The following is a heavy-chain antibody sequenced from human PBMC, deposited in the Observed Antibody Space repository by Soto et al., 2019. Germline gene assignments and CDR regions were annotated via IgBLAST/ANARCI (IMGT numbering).Heavy chain of an antibody. Sequence: QVKLEESGPGLVKPSETLSLTCTVSGGSLNTDSSYWTWVRQPPGGGLEYLGYVYYTGVTNYNSSLLSLVLISLDMLKRQFFLTLRSVTHADTATCYCARVLDRSWNFALWGRGTLVTVSS. D-gene: IGHD3-22*01. CDR1: GGSLNTDSSY. V-gene: IGHV4-61*01. CDR2: VYYTGVT. CDR3: ARVLDRSWNFAL. J-gene: IGHJ2*01.